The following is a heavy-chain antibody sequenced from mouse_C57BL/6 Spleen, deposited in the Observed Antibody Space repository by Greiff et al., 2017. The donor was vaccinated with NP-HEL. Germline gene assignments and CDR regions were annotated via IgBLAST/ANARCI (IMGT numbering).Heavy chain of an antibody. J-gene: IGHJ2*01. CDR1: GYTFTSYW. CDR3: ARPPAQATPYYFDY. V-gene: IGHV1-59*01. D-gene: IGHD3-2*02. CDR2: IDPSDSYT. Sequence: QVQLQQPGAELVRPGTSVKLSCKASGYTFTSYWMHWVKQRPGQGLEWIGVIDPSDSYTNYNQKFKGKATLTVDTSSRTAYMQLSSLTSEDSAVYYCARPPAQATPYYFDYWGQGTTLTVSS.